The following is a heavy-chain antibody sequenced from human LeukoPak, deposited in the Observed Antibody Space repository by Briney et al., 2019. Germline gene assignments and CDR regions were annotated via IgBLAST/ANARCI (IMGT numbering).Heavy chain of an antibody. Sequence: ASVKVSCKVSGYTLTGLSMHWVRQAPGKGLEWMGGFDPEDGETIYAQKFQGRVTMTEDTSTDTAYMELSSLRSEDTAVYYCATIHGGGSFLEWFDPWGQGTLVTVSS. D-gene: IGHD1-26*01. V-gene: IGHV1-24*01. J-gene: IGHJ5*02. CDR1: GYTLTGLS. CDR3: ATIHGGGSFLEWFDP. CDR2: FDPEDGET.